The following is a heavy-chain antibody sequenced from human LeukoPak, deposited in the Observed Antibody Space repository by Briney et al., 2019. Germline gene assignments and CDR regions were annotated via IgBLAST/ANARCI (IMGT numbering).Heavy chain of an antibody. V-gene: IGHV1-24*01. CDR3: ATGVFCATTTCPGYQHYHYFMDV. Sequence: ASVKVSCKVSGFTLADLSMRWVRQAPGKGLEWVGGFDRKNGDTIYAQRFRGRVTLTEDTSTGTAYMDLSSLSADDTAVYYCATGVFCATTTCPGYQHYHYFMDVWGKGTTVTVSS. CDR2: FDRKNGDT. D-gene: IGHD2-2*01. CDR1: GFTLADLS. J-gene: IGHJ6*03.